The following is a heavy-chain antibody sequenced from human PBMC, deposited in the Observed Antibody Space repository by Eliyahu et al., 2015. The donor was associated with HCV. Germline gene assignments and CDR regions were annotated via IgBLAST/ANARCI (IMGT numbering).Heavy chain of an antibody. D-gene: IGHD6-19*01. CDR1: GYXFXSYY. Sequence: QVQLVQSGAEVKXPGASVKVSCKASGYXFXSYYMHWVRQAPGQGXEWRGIINPSGGSTSYAQKFQGRVXXTRDTSTSTVYMELSSLRSEDTAVYYCARGFEQWLAQGYFQHWGQGTLVTVSS. V-gene: IGHV1-46*01. J-gene: IGHJ1*01. CDR2: INPSGGST. CDR3: ARGFEQWLAQGYFQH.